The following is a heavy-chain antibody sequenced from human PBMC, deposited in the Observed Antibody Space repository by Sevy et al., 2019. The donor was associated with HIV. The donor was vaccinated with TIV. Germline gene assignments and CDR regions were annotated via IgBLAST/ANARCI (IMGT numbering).Heavy chain of an antibody. D-gene: IGHD3-22*01. CDR3: ARRYYYDSSGYYHKYGMDV. Sequence: ASVKVSCKASGGTFSSYAISWVRQAPGQGLEWMGRIIPILGIANYSQKFQGRVTITADKSTSTAYMELRSLRSEDTAVYYCARRYYYDSSGYYHKYGMDVWGQGTTVTVSS. V-gene: IGHV1-69*04. CDR2: IIPILGIA. CDR1: GGTFSSYA. J-gene: IGHJ6*02.